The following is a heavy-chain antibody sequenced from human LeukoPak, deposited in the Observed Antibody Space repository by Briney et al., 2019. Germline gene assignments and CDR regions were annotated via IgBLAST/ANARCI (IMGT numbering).Heavy chain of an antibody. CDR3: AKDVTGTGAFDI. V-gene: IGHV3-9*01. CDR1: GFTFDDYA. J-gene: IGHJ3*02. D-gene: IGHD1-7*01. Sequence: GGSLRLSCAASGFTFDDYAMHWVRHGPGKGLEGGSGITWNSGTIDYADSVKGRFTISRDNAKNSLYLQMNSLRAEDTALYYCAKDVTGTGAFDIWGQGTMVTVSS. CDR2: ITWNSGTI.